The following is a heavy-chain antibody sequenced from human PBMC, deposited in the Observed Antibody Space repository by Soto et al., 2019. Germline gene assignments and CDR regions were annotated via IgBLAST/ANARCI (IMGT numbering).Heavy chain of an antibody. D-gene: IGHD4-17*01. Sequence: SVKVSCKASGCTFSSYTISWVRQAPGQGLEWMGRIIPILGIANYAQKFQGRVTITADKSTSTAYMELSSLRSEDTAVYYCARAEMTTVKKDYYYYMDVWGKGTTVTVSS. CDR2: IIPILGIA. CDR3: ARAEMTTVKKDYYYYMDV. J-gene: IGHJ6*03. V-gene: IGHV1-69*02. CDR1: GCTFSSYT.